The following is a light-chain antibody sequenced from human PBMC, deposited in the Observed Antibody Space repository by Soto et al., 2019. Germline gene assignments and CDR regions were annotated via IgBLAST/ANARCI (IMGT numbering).Light chain of an antibody. Sequence: EIQLTQSPSFLSASVGDRVTITCRASQGISTSLAWYQQKPGKAPKLLIYGASTLQSGVPSRFSGSGSGTEFTLTISSLQTEDFATYSCQQVNGYPFTFGGGTKVEL. CDR1: QGISTS. CDR2: GAS. CDR3: QQVNGYPFT. V-gene: IGKV1-9*01. J-gene: IGKJ4*01.